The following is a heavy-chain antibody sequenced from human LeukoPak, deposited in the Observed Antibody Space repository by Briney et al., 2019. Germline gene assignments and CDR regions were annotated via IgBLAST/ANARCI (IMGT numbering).Heavy chain of an antibody. J-gene: IGHJ4*02. CDR2: IYPGDSDA. V-gene: IGHV5-51*01. D-gene: IGHD2-15*01. CDR1: GYPFSSYW. Sequence: GESLKISCEGSGYPFSSYWIAWVRPKPEKGLEWMGIIYPGDSDATYNPSFQGQVTISGDKFMNTAYLQWSSLKASDTAIYYCARRSRGYCSDTSCHFDYWGQGTLVTVSS. CDR3: ARRSRGYCSDTSCHFDY.